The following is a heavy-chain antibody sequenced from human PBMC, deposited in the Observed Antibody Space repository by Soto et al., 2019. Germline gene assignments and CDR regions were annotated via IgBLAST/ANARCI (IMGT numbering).Heavy chain of an antibody. D-gene: IGHD6-6*01. CDR1: GGSVSSGSYY. Sequence: SETLSLTCTVSGGSVSSGSYYWSWIRQPPXKGLEWIGYIYYSGSTSYNPSLKSRVTISVDTSKNQFSLKLSSVTATDTAVYYCARSPRVIAARPPYYFDYWGQGTLVTVSS. V-gene: IGHV4-61*01. CDR3: ARSPRVIAARPPYYFDY. CDR2: IYYSGST. J-gene: IGHJ4*02.